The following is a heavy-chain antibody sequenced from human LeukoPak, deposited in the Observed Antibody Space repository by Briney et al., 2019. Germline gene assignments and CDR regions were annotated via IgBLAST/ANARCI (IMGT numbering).Heavy chain of an antibody. CDR3: ARHKDWTFDY. J-gene: IGHJ4*02. V-gene: IGHV3-33*01. CDR2: IWYDGSNK. Sequence: GGSLRLSCAASGFTFGSYDMRWVRQAPGKGLEWVAVIWYDGSNKYYADSVKGRFTISRDISKNTLYLQMNSLRAEDTAVYYCARHKDWTFDYWGQGTLVTVSS. CDR1: GFTFGSYD. D-gene: IGHD3/OR15-3a*01.